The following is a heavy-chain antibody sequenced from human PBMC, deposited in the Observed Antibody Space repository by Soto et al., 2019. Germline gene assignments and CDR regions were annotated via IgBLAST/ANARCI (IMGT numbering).Heavy chain of an antibody. V-gene: IGHV1-18*01. CDR2: ISGDNGNA. CDR1: GYPFGDYG. D-gene: IGHD4-17*01. CDR3: AREGAYGDSDY. J-gene: IGHJ4*02. Sequence: GPEVKKPGASVKVSCKASGYPFGDYGISWVRQAPGQGLEWVGWISGDNGNANYAQNLQDRVIMTIETSTNTAYMELRKLKSDDTAVYFCAREGAYGDSDYWGQGTLVTVSS.